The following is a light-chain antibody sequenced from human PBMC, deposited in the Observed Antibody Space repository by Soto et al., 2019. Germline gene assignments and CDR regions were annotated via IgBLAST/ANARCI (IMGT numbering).Light chain of an antibody. Sequence: DIQMTQSPSTLSASVGDRVTITCRACQSISSWLAWYQQKPGKAPKLLIYDASSLESGVPSRFSGSGSGTEFTLTISSLQPDDFATYYRQQYNSYPFTFGGGTQVDNK. CDR2: DAS. V-gene: IGKV1-5*01. J-gene: IGKJ4*01. CDR1: QSISSW. CDR3: QQYNSYPFT.